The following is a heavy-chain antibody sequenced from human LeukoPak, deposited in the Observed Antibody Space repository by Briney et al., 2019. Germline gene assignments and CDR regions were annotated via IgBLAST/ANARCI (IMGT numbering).Heavy chain of an antibody. CDR3: AKLHYFDGGGDF. Sequence: PGRSLRLSCSASGFTFSTHGMHCVRQAPGKGLEWVALISYEGSNQFYADSVQGRFTVSRDNSKNTLYLQMNSLRAEDTAVYYCAKLHYFDGGGDFWGQGTLVTVSS. J-gene: IGHJ4*02. CDR2: ISYEGSNQ. CDR1: GFTFSTHG. V-gene: IGHV3-30*18. D-gene: IGHD3-22*01.